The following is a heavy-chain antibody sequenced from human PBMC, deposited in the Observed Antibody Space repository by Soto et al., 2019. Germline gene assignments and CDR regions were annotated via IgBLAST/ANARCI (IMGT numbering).Heavy chain of an antibody. J-gene: IGHJ4*02. V-gene: IGHV4-4*02. Sequence: PSLTCAVSGGSISSSNWWSWVRQPPGKGLEWIGEIYHSGSTNYNPSLKSRVTISVDKSKNQFSLKLSSVTAADTAVYYCARLPLTIFGVVIDYWGQGTLVTVSS. CDR3: ARLPLTIFGVVIDY. CDR1: GGSISSSNW. CDR2: IYHSGST. D-gene: IGHD3-3*01.